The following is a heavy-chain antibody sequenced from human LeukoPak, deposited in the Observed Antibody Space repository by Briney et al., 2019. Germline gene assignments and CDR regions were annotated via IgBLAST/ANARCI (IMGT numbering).Heavy chain of an antibody. Sequence: SETLSLTCTVSGAFIRSYYWSWIRQPPGKGLEWVGYIYYNGSTDYNPSLKSRVTISVHTSKNQFSLSLSSVTAADTAVYFCARGRNYCGYWGQGTLVTVSS. CDR1: GAFIRSYY. V-gene: IGHV4-59*01. CDR2: IYYNGST. CDR3: ARGRNYCGY. J-gene: IGHJ4*02.